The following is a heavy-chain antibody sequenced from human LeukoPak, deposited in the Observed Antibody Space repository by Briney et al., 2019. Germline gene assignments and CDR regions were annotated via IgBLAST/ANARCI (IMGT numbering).Heavy chain of an antibody. J-gene: IGHJ3*02. CDR2: ISYDGSNK. Sequence: GGSLRLSCAASGFTFSSYGMHWVRQAPGKGLEWVAVISYDGSNKYYADSVKGRFTISRDNSKNTLYLQMNSLRAEDTAVYYCAKDGVITFGGVIDHDAFDIRGQGTMVTVSS. D-gene: IGHD3-16*02. CDR3: AKDGVITFGGVIDHDAFDI. CDR1: GFTFSSYG. V-gene: IGHV3-30*18.